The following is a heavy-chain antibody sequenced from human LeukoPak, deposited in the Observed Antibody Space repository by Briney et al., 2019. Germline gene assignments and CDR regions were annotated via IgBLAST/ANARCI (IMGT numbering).Heavy chain of an antibody. D-gene: IGHD6-13*01. V-gene: IGHV3-30*18. Sequence: PGRSLRLSCAASGFTFSSYGMHWVRQAPGKGLKWVAVISYDGSNKYYADSVKGRFTISRDNSKNTLYLQMNSLRAEDTAVYYCAKGYQQLVPHWGQGTLVTVSS. CDR2: ISYDGSNK. J-gene: IGHJ4*02. CDR1: GFTFSSYG. CDR3: AKGYQQLVPH.